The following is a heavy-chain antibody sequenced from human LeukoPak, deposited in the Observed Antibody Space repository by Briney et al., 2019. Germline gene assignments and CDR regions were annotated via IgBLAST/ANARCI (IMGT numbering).Heavy chain of an antibody. V-gene: IGHV1-18*01. Sequence: ASVKVSCKASGYTFTSYGITWVRQAPGQGLEWMGWISAYNGNTNYAQKLQGRVTMTTDTSTSTAYMELRSLRSDDTAVYYCARTYYYGSGSYPGGYWGQGTLVTVSS. CDR1: GYTFTSYG. CDR2: ISAYNGNT. D-gene: IGHD3-10*01. CDR3: ARTYYYGSGSYPGGY. J-gene: IGHJ4*02.